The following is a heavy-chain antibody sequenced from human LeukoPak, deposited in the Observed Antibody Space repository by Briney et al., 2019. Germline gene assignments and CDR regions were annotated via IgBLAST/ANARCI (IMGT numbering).Heavy chain of an antibody. J-gene: IGHJ3*02. CDR1: GYTFTDYC. V-gene: IGHV1-2*02. D-gene: IGHD5-12*01. CDR3: AIGRSGYEYPARGAFDI. Sequence: ASVKVSCKASGYTFTDYCMHWVRPAPGQGPEWMGWINPNSGGTNYAQKFQGRVTMTRDTSISTAYMDLSRLRSDDTAVYYRAIGRSGYEYPARGAFDIWGQGTMVTVSS. CDR2: INPNSGGT.